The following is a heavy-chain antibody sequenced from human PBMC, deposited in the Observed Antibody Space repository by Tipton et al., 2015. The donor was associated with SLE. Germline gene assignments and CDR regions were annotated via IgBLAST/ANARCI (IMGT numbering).Heavy chain of an antibody. V-gene: IGHV3-48*03. D-gene: IGHD6-6*01. CDR3: ARLTGSRSFANWDFDL. CDR1: GFSFRSYE. Sequence: SLRLSCAASGFSFRSYEINWVRQAPGKGLEWVSYIRVSGSNIYFTDSVKGRFTVSRDNTGSSVYLQMNSLRGEDTAVYYCARLTGSRSFANWDFDLWGRGTLVTVPS. CDR2: IRVSGSNI. J-gene: IGHJ2*01.